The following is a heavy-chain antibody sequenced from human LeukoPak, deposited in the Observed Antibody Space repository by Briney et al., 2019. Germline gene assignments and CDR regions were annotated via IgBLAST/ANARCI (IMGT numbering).Heavy chain of an antibody. J-gene: IGHJ4*02. CDR1: GFTFSNYG. D-gene: IGHD6-19*01. CDR2: ISVSGDST. Sequence: PGGSLRLSCAASGFTFSNYGMTWVRQAPGKGLQWVSSISVSGDSTYYADSVKGRFTISRDNSKNTLYLQMNSLRAEDTAVYYCAKSGSGWPFDYWGQGTLVTVSS. CDR3: AKSGSGWPFDY. V-gene: IGHV3-23*01.